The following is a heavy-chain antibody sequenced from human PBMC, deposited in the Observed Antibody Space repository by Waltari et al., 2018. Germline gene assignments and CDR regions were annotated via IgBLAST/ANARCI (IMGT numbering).Heavy chain of an antibody. D-gene: IGHD4-17*01. Sequence: QVQLQESGPGLVKPSETLSLTCAVSGYSISSGYYWGWIRQPPGKGLEWIGSSYHSGSTYYNPSLKSRVTISVDTSKNQFSLKLSSVTAADTAVYYCARHKTNTVTIDYWGQGTLVTVSS. CDR2: SYHSGST. CDR1: GYSISSGYY. J-gene: IGHJ4*02. V-gene: IGHV4-38-2*01. CDR3: ARHKTNTVTIDY.